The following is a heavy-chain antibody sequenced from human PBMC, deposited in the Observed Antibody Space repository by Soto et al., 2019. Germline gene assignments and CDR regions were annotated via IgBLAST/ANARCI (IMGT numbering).Heavy chain of an antibody. CDR2: IYDSGSA. CDR3: ATNPCGGSWRNWFDP. D-gene: IGHD2-15*01. CDR1: GGTVSRTSYY. J-gene: IGHJ5*02. V-gene: IGHV4-61*01. Sequence: SETLSLTCTVSGGTVSRTSYYWFWNRPPPGMGLEWIGYIYDSGSADYNPSLNRRVTISIDTSKTQFSLKLSSVTAAYAAVYYFATNPCGGSWRNWFDPWGPGTLVTVSS.